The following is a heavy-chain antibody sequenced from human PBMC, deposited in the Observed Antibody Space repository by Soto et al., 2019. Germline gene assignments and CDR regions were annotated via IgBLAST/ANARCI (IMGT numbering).Heavy chain of an antibody. J-gene: IGHJ5*02. Sequence: PSETLSLTCTVSGGSISSSSYYWGWIRQPPGKGLEWIGSIYYSGSTYYNPSLKSRVTISVDTSKNQFSLKLSSVTAADTAVYYCARKVAAIGWFDPWGQGTLVTVS. V-gene: IGHV4-39*01. CDR1: GGSISSSSYY. CDR2: IYYSGST. D-gene: IGHD2-15*01. CDR3: ARKVAAIGWFDP.